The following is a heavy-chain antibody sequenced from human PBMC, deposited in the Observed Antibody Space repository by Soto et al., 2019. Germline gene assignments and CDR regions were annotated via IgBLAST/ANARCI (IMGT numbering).Heavy chain of an antibody. CDR1: GYTFTSYG. J-gene: IGHJ6*03. D-gene: IGHD4-4*01. V-gene: IGHV1-18*01. CDR3: ARLIYSNYASYYYYMDV. CDR2: ISAYNGNT. Sequence: ASVKVSCKASGYTFTSYGISWVRQAPGQGLEWMGWISAYNGNTNYAQKLQGRVTMTTDTSTSTAYMELRSLRSDDTAVYYCARLIYSNYASYYYYMDVWGKGTTVTVSS.